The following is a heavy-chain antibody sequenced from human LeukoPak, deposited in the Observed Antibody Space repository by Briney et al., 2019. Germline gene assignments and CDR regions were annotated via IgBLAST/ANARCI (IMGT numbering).Heavy chain of an antibody. CDR3: ARSIPRYDGSAYYPDY. CDR1: GFTFSGYG. Sequence: GGSLRLSCAASGFTFSGYGMHWVRQAPGKGLEWVAVIWHDGSKDDYADSVKGRFTISRDNSKSTLYLQMNSLRAEDTAIYYCARSIPRYDGSAYYPDYWGQGTLVTVSS. D-gene: IGHD3-22*01. V-gene: IGHV3-33*01. J-gene: IGHJ4*02. CDR2: IWHDGSKD.